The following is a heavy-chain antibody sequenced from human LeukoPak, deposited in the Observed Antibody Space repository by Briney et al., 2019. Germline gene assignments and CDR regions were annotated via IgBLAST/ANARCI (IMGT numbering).Heavy chain of an antibody. CDR3: ARNGPHYYDKSGYLDS. CDR2: IDYSRDT. CDR1: GGSISSYY. V-gene: IGHV4-59*03. D-gene: IGHD3-22*01. Sequence: SETLSLTCTVSGGSISSYYWSWIRQPPGKGLEWIGNIDYSRDTNYNPSLRSRVTILVDKSRNQFSLKLNYVTAADTAVYYCARNGPHYYDKSGYLDSWGQGTLVTVSS. J-gene: IGHJ4*02.